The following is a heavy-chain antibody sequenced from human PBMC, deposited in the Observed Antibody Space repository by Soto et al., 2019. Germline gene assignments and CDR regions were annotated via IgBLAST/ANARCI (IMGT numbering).Heavy chain of an antibody. CDR3: ARVLGYGDQVAVDY. CDR2: ISSSSSYI. J-gene: IGHJ4*02. D-gene: IGHD4-17*01. Sequence: EVQLVESGGGLVKPGGSLRLSCAASGFTFSSYSMNWVRQAPGKGLEWVSSISSSSSYIYYADSVKGRFTISRDNAENSLYLQMNSLRAEDTAVYYCARVLGYGDQVAVDYWGQGTLVTVSS. V-gene: IGHV3-21*01. CDR1: GFTFSSYS.